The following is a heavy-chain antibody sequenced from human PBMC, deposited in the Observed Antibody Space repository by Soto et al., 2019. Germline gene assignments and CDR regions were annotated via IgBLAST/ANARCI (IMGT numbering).Heavy chain of an antibody. V-gene: IGHV3-48*01. CDR3: ARVPIAAYEHFDY. CDR1: GFTFSFYS. D-gene: IGHD6-13*01. J-gene: IGHJ4*02. CDR2: ISSTSSTI. Sequence: EVQLAESGGGLVQPGGSLRLYCAASGFTFSFYSMNWVRQAPGKGLEWVSYISSTSSTIYYADSAKGRFTISRDNAKTSLYLQMNSLRAEDTAVYYCARVPIAAYEHFDYWGQGTLVTVSS.